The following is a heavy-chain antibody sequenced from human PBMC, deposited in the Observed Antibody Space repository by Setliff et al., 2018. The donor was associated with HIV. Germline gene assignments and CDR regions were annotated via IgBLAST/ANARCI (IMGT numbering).Heavy chain of an antibody. J-gene: IGHJ3*02. Sequence: PSETLSLTCTVSRASISSGGYYWSWIRQRPGEGPEWIGYIYYSGNTFYNPSLKSRVTISVDTSKNQFSLKLSSVTAADTALYYCARVYGDYVEGAFDIWGQGTMVTVS. CDR1: RASISSGGYY. CDR2: IYYSGNT. D-gene: IGHD4-17*01. CDR3: ARVYGDYVEGAFDI. V-gene: IGHV4-31*03.